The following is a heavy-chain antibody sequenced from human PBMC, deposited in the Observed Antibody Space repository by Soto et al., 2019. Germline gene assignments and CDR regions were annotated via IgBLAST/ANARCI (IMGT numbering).Heavy chain of an antibody. CDR3: AKDAVTKRSGPDYMDV. D-gene: IGHD4-17*01. CDR1: NFSYINSR. J-gene: IGHJ6*03. V-gene: IGHV3-23*01. Sequence: GSQSLCCPSSNFSYINSRLICDLPAPGKGLEWVSTISGGGGSTYYADSVKGRFTISRDNSKNTLYLQMNSLRAEDTAVYYCAKDAVTKRSGPDYMDVWGKGTTVTVSS. CDR2: ISGGGGST.